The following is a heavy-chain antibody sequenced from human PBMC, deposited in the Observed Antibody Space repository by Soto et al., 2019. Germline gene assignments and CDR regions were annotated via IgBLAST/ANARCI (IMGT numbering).Heavy chain of an antibody. CDR3: ARRGFHSSSLEPHYGMDV. CDR2: ISAYNGNT. J-gene: IGHJ6*02. Sequence: ASVKVSCKASGYTFTSYGISWVRQAPGQGLEWMGWISAYNGNTNYAQKLQGRATMTTDTSTSTAYMELRSLRSDDTAVYYCARRGFHSSSLEPHYGMDVWGQGTTVTVSS. V-gene: IGHV1-18*01. D-gene: IGHD6-6*01. CDR1: GYTFTSYG.